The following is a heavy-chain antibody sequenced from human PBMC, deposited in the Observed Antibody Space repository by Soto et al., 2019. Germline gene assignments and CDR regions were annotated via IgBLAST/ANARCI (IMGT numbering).Heavy chain of an antibody. Sequence: QVQLVQSGAEVKKPGASVKVSCKASGYTFTSYYMHWVRQAPGQGLEWMGIINPSGGSTSYAHKFQGRVTMTRDTSTSTVYMELSSLRSEDTAVYYCARDVASRFGVHALDYWGQGTLVTVSS. V-gene: IGHV1-46*03. J-gene: IGHJ4*02. D-gene: IGHD3-10*01. CDR1: GYTFTSYY. CDR3: ARDVASRFGVHALDY. CDR2: INPSGGST.